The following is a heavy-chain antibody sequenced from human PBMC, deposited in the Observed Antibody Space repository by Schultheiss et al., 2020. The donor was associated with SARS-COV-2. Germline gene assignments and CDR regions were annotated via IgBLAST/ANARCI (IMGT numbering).Heavy chain of an antibody. CDR1: GFTFSSYA. V-gene: IGHV3-30*04. Sequence: GESLKISCAASGFTFSSYAMHWVRQAPGKGLEWVAVISYDGSNKYYADSVKGRFTISRDNSKNTLYLQMNSLRAEDTAVYYCAKDLSVVVTAPFDYWGQGTLVTVSS. J-gene: IGHJ4*02. CDR2: ISYDGSNK. CDR3: AKDLSVVVTAPFDY. D-gene: IGHD2-21*02.